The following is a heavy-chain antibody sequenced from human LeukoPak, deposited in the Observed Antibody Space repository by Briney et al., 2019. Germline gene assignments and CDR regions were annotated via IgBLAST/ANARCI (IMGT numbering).Heavy chain of an antibody. D-gene: IGHD5-18*01. CDR2: ICYSGST. CDR3: ARGYTYGPPVEY. CDR1: GGSISISC. V-gene: IGHV4-59*01. J-gene: IGHJ4*02. Sequence: SSETLSLTATVPGGSISISCWGWIRQPPGKGLGWIGYICYSGSTNYNPSLKSRVTISVDTSKNQFSLKLSSVTAADTAVYYCARGYTYGPPVEYWGQGTLVTVSS.